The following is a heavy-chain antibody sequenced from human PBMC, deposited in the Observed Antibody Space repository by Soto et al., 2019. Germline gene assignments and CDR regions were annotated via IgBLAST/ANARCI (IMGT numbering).Heavy chain of an antibody. CDR1: GYSFTSYW. CDR3: ARATVDYYYYMDV. Sequence: GESLKISCKGSGYSFTSYWIGWVRQMPGKSLEWMGIIYPGDSDTRYSPSFQGQVTISADKSISTAYLQWSSLKASDTAMYYCARATVDYYYYMDVWGKGTTVTVSS. J-gene: IGHJ6*03. V-gene: IGHV5-51*01. D-gene: IGHD4-4*01. CDR2: IYPGDSDT.